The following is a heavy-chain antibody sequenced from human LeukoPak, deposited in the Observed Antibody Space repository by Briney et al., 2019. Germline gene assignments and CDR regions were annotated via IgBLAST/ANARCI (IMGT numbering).Heavy chain of an antibody. D-gene: IGHD6-6*01. J-gene: IGHJ4*02. Sequence: GGSLRLSCAASGFTFSSYAMHWVRQAPGKGLEWVAVISYDGSNKYYADSVKGRFTISRDNSKNTLYLQMNSLRAEDTAVYYCVREGKGSSSPNFDCWGQGTLVTVSS. CDR3: VREGKGSSSPNFDC. CDR1: GFTFSSYA. V-gene: IGHV3-30*01. CDR2: ISYDGSNK.